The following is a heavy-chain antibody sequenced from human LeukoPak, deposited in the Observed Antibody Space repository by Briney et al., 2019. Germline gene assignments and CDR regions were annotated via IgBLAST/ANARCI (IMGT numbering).Heavy chain of an antibody. CDR3: ARGYCSSATCRHFDY. V-gene: IGHV1-18*01. CDR1: GYAFTNYA. D-gene: IGHD2-2*01. CDR2: INVYNGNT. J-gene: IGHJ4*02. Sequence: GSLKVSCKASGYAFTNYAISWVRQAPGQGLEWMGWINVYNGNTNYAQKLQGRVTMTADTSTTTAYIELRSLRSDDTAVYYCARGYCSSATCRHFDYWGQGALVTV.